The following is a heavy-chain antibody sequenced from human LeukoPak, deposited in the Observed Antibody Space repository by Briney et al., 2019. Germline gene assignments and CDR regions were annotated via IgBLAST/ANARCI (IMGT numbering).Heavy chain of an antibody. J-gene: IGHJ4*02. CDR1: GGPFSGYY. Sequence: PSETLSLTCAVYGGPFSGYYWSWIRQPPGKGLEWIGEINHSGSTNYNPSLKSRVTISVDTSKNQFSLKLSSVTAADTAVYYCARRNDFWSGYPFDYWGQGTLVTVSS. V-gene: IGHV4-34*01. CDR3: ARRNDFWSGYPFDY. CDR2: INHSGST. D-gene: IGHD3-3*01.